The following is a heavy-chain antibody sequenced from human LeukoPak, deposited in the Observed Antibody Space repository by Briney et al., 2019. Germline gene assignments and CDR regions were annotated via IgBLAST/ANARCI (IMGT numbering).Heavy chain of an antibody. CDR1: GFTFNNYA. Sequence: GGSLRVSCAASGFTFNNYAMSWVRQAPGKGLEWVSAINGDSSTTYYTDSVKGRFSISRDNSKNTLYLQMNSLRAEDTAIYYCTRSKGYCSSTTCANFDCWGQGTLVTVSS. J-gene: IGHJ4*02. CDR2: INGDSSTT. CDR3: TRSKGYCSSTTCANFDC. D-gene: IGHD2-2*01. V-gene: IGHV3-23*01.